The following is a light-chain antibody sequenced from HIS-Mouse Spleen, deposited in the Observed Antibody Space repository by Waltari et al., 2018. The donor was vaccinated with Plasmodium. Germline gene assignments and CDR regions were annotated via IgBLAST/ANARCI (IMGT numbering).Light chain of an antibody. J-gene: IGKJ2*01. CDR2: KVY. Sequence: DVVMTQSPLSLPVTLGQPASISCRSSQSLVHSDGKTYLNWFQQRPGQSPRRLIYKVYRRDSGVPDRFSGSGSGTDFTLKISRVEAEDVGVYYCMQGTHWPPTFGQGTKLEIK. CDR3: MQGTHWPPT. CDR1: QSLVHSDGKTY. V-gene: IGKV2-30*02.